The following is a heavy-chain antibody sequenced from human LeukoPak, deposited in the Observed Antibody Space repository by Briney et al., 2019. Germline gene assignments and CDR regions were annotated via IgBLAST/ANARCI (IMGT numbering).Heavy chain of an antibody. CDR1: GFTFSSYA. Sequence: GGSLRLSCAASGFTFSSYAMSWVRQAPGKGLEWVAVIWYDGSEKFYADSVKGRFTISRDNSKNTLYLQMNSLRAEDTAVYYCARGGDAFDIWGQGTMVTVSS. V-gene: IGHV3-33*08. J-gene: IGHJ3*02. CDR3: ARGGDAFDI. CDR2: IWYDGSEK.